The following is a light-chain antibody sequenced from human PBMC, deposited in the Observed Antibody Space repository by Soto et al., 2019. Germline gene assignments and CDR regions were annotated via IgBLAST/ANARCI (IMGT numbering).Light chain of an antibody. CDR3: QQRSNWPPLT. CDR2: DAS. CDR1: QSVGSY. V-gene: IGKV3-11*01. Sequence: EIVLTQSPATLSLSPGERAALSCRASQSVGSYLAWYQQKPGQATRLLIYDASNRAAGIPARFSGSGSGTDFTLTISSLEPEDFAVYYCQQRSNWPPLTFGGGTKVEIK. J-gene: IGKJ4*01.